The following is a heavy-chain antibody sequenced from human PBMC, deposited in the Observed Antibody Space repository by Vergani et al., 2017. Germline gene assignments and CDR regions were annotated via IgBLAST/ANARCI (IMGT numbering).Heavy chain of an antibody. CDR3: AKDRRPEQQLVRGWFDP. CDR2: IWYDGSNK. V-gene: IGHV3-33*06. CDR1: GFTFSSYG. Sequence: QVQLVESGGGVVQPGRSLRLSCAASGFTFSSYGMHWVRQAPGKGLEWVAVIWYDGSNKYYADSVKGRFTISRDNSKNTLYLQMNSLRAEDTAVYYCAKDRRPEQQLVRGWFDPWGQGTLVTVSS. D-gene: IGHD6-13*01. J-gene: IGHJ5*02.